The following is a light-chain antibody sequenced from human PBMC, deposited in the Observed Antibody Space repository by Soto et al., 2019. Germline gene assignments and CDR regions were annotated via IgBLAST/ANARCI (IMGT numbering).Light chain of an antibody. CDR2: AAS. CDR3: QQSSSAPRS. V-gene: IGKV1-39*01. J-gene: IGKJ4*01. CDR1: QSISTY. Sequence: DIQMTQSPSSLSASMGDRVTITCRASQSISTYLNWYQQKLGEAPKLLIYAASSLQSGVPLRFNGSGSGTDFTLTINSPQPEDFATYYCQQSSSAPRSFGGGTKVDIK.